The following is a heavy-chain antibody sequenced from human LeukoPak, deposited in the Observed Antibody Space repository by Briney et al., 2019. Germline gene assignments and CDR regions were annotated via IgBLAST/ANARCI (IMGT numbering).Heavy chain of an antibody. V-gene: IGHV3-21*03. Sequence: GGSLRLSCAASGFTFGSYWMIWVRQSPGQGLEWVSTISTYSSHIYYADSVKGRFTLSRDNAQNSLYPQTNSLRAEDTAVYCWAKSGGSETSYYYYYMEVWGKGTTVTVSS. J-gene: IGHJ6*03. CDR2: ISTYSSHI. CDR1: GFTFGSYW. D-gene: IGHD4-11*01. CDR3: AKSGGSETSYYYYYMEV.